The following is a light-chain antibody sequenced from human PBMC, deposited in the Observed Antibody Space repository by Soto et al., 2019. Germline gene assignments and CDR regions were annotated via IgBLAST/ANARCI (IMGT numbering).Light chain of an antibody. CDR1: QSVSSN. CDR2: GAS. J-gene: IGKJ4*01. Sequence: EIVMTQSPATLSVSPGERATLSCRASQSVSSNLAWYQQKPGQAPSLLISGASTRATGTPARFSDSGSGTEFTLTISSLQSEDFAVYYCQQYIRWPLTFGGGTKVDIK. V-gene: IGKV3-15*01. CDR3: QQYIRWPLT.